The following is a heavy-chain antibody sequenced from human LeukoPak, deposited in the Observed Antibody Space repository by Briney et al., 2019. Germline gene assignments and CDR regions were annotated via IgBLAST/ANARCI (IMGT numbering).Heavy chain of an antibody. CDR2: IKQDGSEK. CDR1: GFTFSNYW. Sequence: PGGSLRLSCAASGFTFSNYWMSWVRQAPGKGLEWLANIKQDGSEKYYVDSVKGRFTISRDNAKNSLYLQINSLRAEDTAVYYCAGSWSPYDAFDIWGQGTMVTVSS. V-gene: IGHV3-7*01. CDR3: AGSWSPYDAFDI. J-gene: IGHJ3*02. D-gene: IGHD6-13*01.